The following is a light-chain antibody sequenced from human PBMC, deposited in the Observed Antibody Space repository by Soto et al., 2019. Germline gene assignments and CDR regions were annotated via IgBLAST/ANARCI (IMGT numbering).Light chain of an antibody. CDR3: QQHGDAPIT. J-gene: IGKJ5*01. V-gene: IGKV3-20*01. CDR1: QTVSRNN. CDR2: GAS. Sequence: EIVLTQSPGTRSLSRWGGATRGCRASQTVSRNNLVWYQQRPGQPPRLLIYGASSRATGIPDRFSGSGSGTDFSLTISRLEPEDFAVYYCQQHGDAPITFGQGTRLEIK.